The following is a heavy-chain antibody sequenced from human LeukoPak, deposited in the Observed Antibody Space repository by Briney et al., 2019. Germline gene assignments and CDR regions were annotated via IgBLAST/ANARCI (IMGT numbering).Heavy chain of an antibody. CDR3: ARHKDWTFDY. CDR2: IWYDGGNK. Sequence: GGSLRLSCAASGFTFGSYDMHWVRQAPGQGLEWVAVIWYDGGNKYYADSVKGRFTISRDISKNTLYLQMNSLRAEDTAVYYCARHKDWTFDYWGQGTLVTVSS. D-gene: IGHD3/OR15-3a*01. CDR1: GFTFGSYD. J-gene: IGHJ4*02. V-gene: IGHV3-33*01.